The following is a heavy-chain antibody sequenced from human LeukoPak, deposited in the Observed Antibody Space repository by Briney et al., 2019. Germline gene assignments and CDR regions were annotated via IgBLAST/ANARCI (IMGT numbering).Heavy chain of an antibody. Sequence: PGGSLRLSCAASRFTFSSYAMNWVRQAPGKGLEWVSAISGSGGSTYYADSVKGRFTISRDNSKNTLYLQMNSLRAEDTAVYYCAKEGGERGYSYGSSYYFDYWGQGTLVTVSS. D-gene: IGHD5-18*01. CDR3: AKEGGERGYSYGSSYYFDY. V-gene: IGHV3-23*01. J-gene: IGHJ4*02. CDR1: RFTFSSYA. CDR2: ISGSGGST.